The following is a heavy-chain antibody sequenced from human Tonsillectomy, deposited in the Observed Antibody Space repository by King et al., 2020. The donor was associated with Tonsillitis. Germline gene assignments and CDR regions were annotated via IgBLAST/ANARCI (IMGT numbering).Heavy chain of an antibody. CDR2: ISSSSSYI. CDR1: GITFSSNS. D-gene: IGHD2-2*01. CDR3: ARGDCSSTSCYVEAAGCMDV. Sequence: VQLVESGGGLVKPGGSLRLSCAASGITFSSNSMNWVRQAPGKGLEWVSSISSSSSYIYYADSLKGRFTISRDNAKNSLYLQMNSLRAEDTAVYYCARGDCSSTSCYVEAAGCMDVWGQGTTVTVSS. V-gene: IGHV3-21*01. J-gene: IGHJ6*02.